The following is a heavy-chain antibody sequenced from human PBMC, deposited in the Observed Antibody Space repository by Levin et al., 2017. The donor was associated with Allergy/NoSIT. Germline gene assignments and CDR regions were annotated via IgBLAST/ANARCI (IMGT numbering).Heavy chain of an antibody. CDR1: GFTFSSYG. V-gene: IGHV3-33*01. D-gene: IGHD4/OR15-4a*01. CDR2: IWNDGSNN. Sequence: GGSLRLSCAASGFTFSSYGMHWLRQAPGKGLEWVAVIWNDGSNNNYADSVKGRFTISRDNSKNTLYLQMNSLRDEDTAVYYCARGRGAKYLDAFAIWGQGTVVTVSS. J-gene: IGHJ3*02. CDR3: ARGRGAKYLDAFAI.